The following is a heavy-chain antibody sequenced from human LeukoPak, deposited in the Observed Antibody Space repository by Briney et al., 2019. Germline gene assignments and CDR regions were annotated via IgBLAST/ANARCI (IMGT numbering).Heavy chain of an antibody. CDR1: DDSISRDL. CDR2: IRYSGRT. CDR3: ARLPDVSGWPFDY. Sequence: SETLSLTCTASDDSISRDLWTWIRQPPGKGLEWIGYIRYSGRTEYNPSLKSRVTISIQTSKNQFSLKLTSVTAADTAIHYCARLPDVSGWPFDYWGQGILVTVSS. J-gene: IGHJ4*02. V-gene: IGHV4-59*01. D-gene: IGHD6-19*01.